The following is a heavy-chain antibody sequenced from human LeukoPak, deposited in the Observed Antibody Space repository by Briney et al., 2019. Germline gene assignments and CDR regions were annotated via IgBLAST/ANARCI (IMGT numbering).Heavy chain of an antibody. V-gene: IGHV1-69*06. CDR1: GGTFSSYA. D-gene: IGHD5-24*01. J-gene: IGHJ4*02. CDR2: IIPIFGTA. Sequence: ASVKVSCKASGGTFSSYAISWVRQAPGQGLEWMGGIIPIFGTANYAQKFQGRVTITADKSTSTAYMELSSLRSEDTAVYYCARPRDGYNPDYFDYWGQGTLVTVSS. CDR3: ARPRDGYNPDYFDY.